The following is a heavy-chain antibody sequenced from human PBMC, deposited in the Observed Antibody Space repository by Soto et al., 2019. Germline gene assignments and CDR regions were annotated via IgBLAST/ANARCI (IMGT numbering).Heavy chain of an antibody. CDR2: TYYRSKWYN. V-gene: IGHV6-1*01. CDR1: GDSVSSNSAA. J-gene: IGHJ6*02. Sequence: SPTLSLTCAISGDSVSSNSAAWNWIRQSPSRGLEWLGRTYYRSKWYNDYAVSVKSRITINPDTSKNQFSLQLNSVTPEDTAVYYCARERSSLGGFNWDYYYYGMDVWGRGTTVTASS. CDR3: ARERSSLGGFNWDYYYYGMDV. D-gene: IGHD7-27*01.